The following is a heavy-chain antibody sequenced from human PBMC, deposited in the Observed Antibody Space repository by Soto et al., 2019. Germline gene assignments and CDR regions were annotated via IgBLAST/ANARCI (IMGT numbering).Heavy chain of an antibody. CDR2: IYYSGST. CDR1: GGSISSSSYY. V-gene: IGHV4-39*01. D-gene: IGHD2-15*01. Sequence: QLQLQESGPGLVKPSETLSLTCTVSGGSISSSSYYWGWIRQPPGKGLEWIGSIYYSGSTYYNPSLKSRVTISVDTSKNQFSLKLSSVTAADTAVYYCARGYCSGGSCYSRLIYYYYYGMDVWGQGTTVTVSS. CDR3: ARGYCSGGSCYSRLIYYYYYGMDV. J-gene: IGHJ6*02.